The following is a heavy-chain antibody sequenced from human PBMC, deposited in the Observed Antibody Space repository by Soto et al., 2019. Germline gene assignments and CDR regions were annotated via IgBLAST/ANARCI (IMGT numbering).Heavy chain of an antibody. V-gene: IGHV3-23*01. CDR1: GFPFSSYA. CDR2: ISGSGGST. Sequence: TGGSLSLSCAASGFPFSSYAMSWVRQAPGKGLEWVSAISGSGGSTYYADSVKGRFTISRDNSKNTLYLQMNSLRAEDTAVYYCAKLYYDFWSGEDYYYYYGMDVWGQGTTVTVSS. J-gene: IGHJ6*02. CDR3: AKLYYDFWSGEDYYYYYGMDV. D-gene: IGHD3-3*01.